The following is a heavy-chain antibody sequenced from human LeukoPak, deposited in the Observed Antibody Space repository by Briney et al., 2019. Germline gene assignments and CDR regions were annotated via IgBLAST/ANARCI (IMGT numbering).Heavy chain of an antibody. J-gene: IGHJ5*02. CDR3: ARDLLRGSWYGVPFDP. CDR1: GFTFSDYY. D-gene: IGHD6-13*01. Sequence: GGSLRLSCAASGFTFSDYYMSWIRQAPGKGLEWVSYISSSGSTIYYADSVKGRFTISRDNAKNSLYLQMNSLRAEDTAVYYCARDLLRGSWYGVPFDPWGQGTLVTVSS. V-gene: IGHV3-11*01. CDR2: ISSSGSTI.